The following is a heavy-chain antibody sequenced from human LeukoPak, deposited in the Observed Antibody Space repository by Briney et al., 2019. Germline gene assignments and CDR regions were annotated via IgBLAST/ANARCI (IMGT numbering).Heavy chain of an antibody. V-gene: IGHV3-53*01. D-gene: IGHD3-22*01. Sequence: PGGSLRLSCAASGFTFRNYYIHWVRQAPGKGLEWVSVIYSGGSTYYADSVKGRFTISRDNSKNTLYLQMNSLRAEDTAVYYCARSYDSSGYYGDCGYWGQGTLVTVSS. CDR2: IYSGGST. CDR3: ARSYDSSGYYGDCGY. CDR1: GFTFRNYY. J-gene: IGHJ4*02.